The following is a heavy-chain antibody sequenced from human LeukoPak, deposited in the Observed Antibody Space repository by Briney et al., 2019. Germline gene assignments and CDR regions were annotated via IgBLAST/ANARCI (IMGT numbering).Heavy chain of an antibody. V-gene: IGHV3-11*04. Sequence: GGSLRLSCAASGFTFTGYYMSWIRQAPGKGLEWVSYITNSGTTIYYADSVKGRFTISRDNAKNSLYLQMNSLRAEDTAVYYCARRGDGSGSYFNNWGQGTLVTVSS. CDR3: ARRGDGSGSYFNN. CDR2: ITNSGTTI. CDR1: GFTFTGYY. D-gene: IGHD3-10*01. J-gene: IGHJ4*02.